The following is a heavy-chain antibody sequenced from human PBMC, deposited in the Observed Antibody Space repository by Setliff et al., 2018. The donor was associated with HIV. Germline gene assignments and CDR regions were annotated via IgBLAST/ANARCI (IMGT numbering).Heavy chain of an antibody. CDR2: LDWDDAK. Sequence: SGPTLVNPTQTLTLTCTFSGFSLSTSGMCVNWIRQSPGKALEWLARLDWDDAKFYSASLKTRLTISKDTSKNQVFLTMTNMDPVDTATYYCARMIRGSAWFEWAAFDVWGQGTMVTVSS. J-gene: IGHJ3*01. D-gene: IGHD3-10*01. CDR1: GFSLSTSGMC. V-gene: IGHV2-70*17. CDR3: ARMIRGSAWFEWAAFDV.